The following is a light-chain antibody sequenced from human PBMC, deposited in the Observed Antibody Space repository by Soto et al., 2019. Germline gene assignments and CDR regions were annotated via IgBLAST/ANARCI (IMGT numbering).Light chain of an antibody. CDR3: SVYTARSTLV. CDR2: EVR. V-gene: IGLV2-14*01. J-gene: IGLJ3*02. Sequence: QSVLTQPASVSGSAGQSITISCSGTMRDVGAYNLVSWYQQHPGTAPKLIIYEVRNRPSGISSRFSGSRSGNTASLTISGLQSEDEGDYYCSVYTARSTLVFGGGTKLTVL. CDR1: MRDVGAYNL.